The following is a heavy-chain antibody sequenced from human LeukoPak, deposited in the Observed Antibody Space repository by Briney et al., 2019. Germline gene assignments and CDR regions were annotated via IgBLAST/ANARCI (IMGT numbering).Heavy chain of an antibody. Sequence: KSGGSLRLSCAASGFTFSTYSMNWVRQAPGKGLEWVSSISSSSSYIYYADSVKGRFTISRDNAKNSLYLQMNSLRAEDTAVYYCARDALMTAAVRFDPWGQGTLVTVSS. J-gene: IGHJ5*02. CDR2: ISSSSSYI. D-gene: IGHD6-13*01. CDR3: ARDALMTAAVRFDP. CDR1: GFTFSTYS. V-gene: IGHV3-21*01.